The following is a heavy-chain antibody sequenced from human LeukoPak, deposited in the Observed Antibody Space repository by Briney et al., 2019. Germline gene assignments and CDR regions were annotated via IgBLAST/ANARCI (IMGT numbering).Heavy chain of an antibody. CDR3: ARHVRTTYYYGSGSTYNWFDP. V-gene: IGHV4-39*01. Sequence: TASETLSLTCSVSGDSIISSSYYWGWIRQPPGKGLEWIGNIYYSGSTYYNPSLKSRLTISVDTSKNQFSLKLSSVTAADTAVYYCARHVRTTYYYGSGSTYNWFDPWGQGTLVTVSS. CDR1: GDSIISSSYY. CDR2: IYYSGST. J-gene: IGHJ5*02. D-gene: IGHD3-10*01.